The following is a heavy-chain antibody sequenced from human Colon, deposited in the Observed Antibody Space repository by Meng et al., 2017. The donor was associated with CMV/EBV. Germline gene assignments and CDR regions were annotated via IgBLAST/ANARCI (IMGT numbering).Heavy chain of an antibody. CDR3: ARVGGESPGGVPNDGLDV. D-gene: IGHD2-8*02. J-gene: IGHJ6*02. CDR2: KNHIIKKV. Sequence: RWERQDQGKGIERLGRKNHIIKKVKKTQKEKDRVKIYEEESTNTVFMELTSLTSEDTGVYYCARVGGESPGGVPNDGLDVWGQGTTVTVSS. V-gene: IGHV1-69*11.